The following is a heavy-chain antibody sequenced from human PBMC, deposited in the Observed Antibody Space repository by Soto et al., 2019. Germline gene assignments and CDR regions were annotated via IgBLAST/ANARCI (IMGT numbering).Heavy chain of an antibody. CDR2: IAGNGGIL. CDR3: ARRQFFSFDS. CDR1: GFTFSNYV. V-gene: IGHV3-23*01. Sequence: EVQLLESGGGLVQPGGSLRLSCVAPGFTFSNYVMSWVRQAPGKGLECVAAIAGNGGILYYTDSVKGRFSISRDNSKNTLHLQMNSLRAEDTAVYYCARRQFFSFDSWGQGILVTVSS. D-gene: IGHD6-19*01. J-gene: IGHJ4*02.